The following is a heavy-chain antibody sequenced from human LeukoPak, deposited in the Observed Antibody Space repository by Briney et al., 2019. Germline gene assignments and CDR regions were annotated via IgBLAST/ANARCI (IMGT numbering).Heavy chain of an antibody. CDR1: GYTFTSYY. Sequence: ASVKVSCKASGYTFTSYYMHWVRQAPGQGLEWMGIINPSGGSTSYEQKFQGRVTMTRDTSTSTVYMELSSLRSEDTAVYYCARESVAGPFDYWGQGTLVTVSS. D-gene: IGHD6-19*01. J-gene: IGHJ4*02. CDR3: ARESVAGPFDY. V-gene: IGHV1-46*01. CDR2: INPSGGST.